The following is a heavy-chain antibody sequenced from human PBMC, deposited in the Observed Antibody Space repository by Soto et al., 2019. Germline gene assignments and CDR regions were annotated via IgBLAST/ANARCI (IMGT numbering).Heavy chain of an antibody. Sequence: NPSETLSLTCTVSGGSFSNYYWNWIRQSPGKGLEWIGYVHYSGTTNYNPSLKSRVTISLDTSNNQFFLRLTSVTAADTAVYYCARRWSGTDYWGQGTLVTVSS. V-gene: IGHV4-59*01. CDR1: GGSFSNYY. J-gene: IGHJ4*02. CDR3: ARRWSGTDY. D-gene: IGHD3-10*01. CDR2: VHYSGTT.